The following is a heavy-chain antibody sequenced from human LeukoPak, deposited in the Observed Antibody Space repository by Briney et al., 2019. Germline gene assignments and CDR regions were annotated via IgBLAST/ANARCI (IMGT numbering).Heavy chain of an antibody. CDR3: ARVARGGSSWYDFDY. J-gene: IGHJ4*02. CDR2: ICYSGST. D-gene: IGHD6-13*01. CDR1: GGSISSGGYY. Sequence: SETLSLTCTVSGGSISSGGYYWSWIRQHPGKGLEWIGYICYSGSTYYNPSLKSRVTISVDTSKNQFSLKLSSVTAADPAVYYCARVARGGSSWYDFDYWGQGTLVTVSS. V-gene: IGHV4-31*03.